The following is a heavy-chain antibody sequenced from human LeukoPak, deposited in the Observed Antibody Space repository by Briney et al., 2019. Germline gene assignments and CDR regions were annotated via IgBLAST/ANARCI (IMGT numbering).Heavy chain of an antibody. CDR2: ISGSGGST. CDR3: XKXVLXMVRGVRWYFGY. V-gene: IGHV3-23*01. CDR1: GFTFSSYA. D-gene: IGHD3-10*01. J-gene: IGHJ4*02. Sequence: GGSLRLSCAASGFTFSSYAMSWVRQAPGKGLEWVSAISGSGGSTYYADSVKGRFTISRDNSKNTLYLQMNSLRAEDTAVYYCXKXVLXMVRGVRWYFGYWGQGTLVTVSS.